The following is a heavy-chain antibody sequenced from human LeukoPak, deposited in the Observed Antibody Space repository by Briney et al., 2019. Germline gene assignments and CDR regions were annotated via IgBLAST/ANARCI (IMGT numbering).Heavy chain of an antibody. CDR3: AKEGIITIFGVVPPYFDY. J-gene: IGHJ4*02. D-gene: IGHD3-3*01. CDR1: GFTFSSYA. CDR2: ISGSGGST. Sequence: GGSLRLSCAASGFTFSSYAMNWVRQAPGKGLEWVSAISGSGGSTYYADSVKGRFTISRDNSKNTLYLQMNSLRAEDTAVYYCAKEGIITIFGVVPPYFDYWGQGTLVTVSS. V-gene: IGHV3-23*01.